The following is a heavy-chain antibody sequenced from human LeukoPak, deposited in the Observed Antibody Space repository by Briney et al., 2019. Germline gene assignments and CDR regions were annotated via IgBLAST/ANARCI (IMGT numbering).Heavy chain of an antibody. CDR2: VSSDGGST. D-gene: IGHD3-22*01. J-gene: IGHJ4*02. CDR1: GFTFSHFP. Sequence: PGGSLRLSCSTSGFTFSHFPMHWVRQTPGKGLEYVSAVSSDGGSTYYADSVRGRFTISRDNSKNTLSLQMGSLRAEDTAVYYCVKAILFGSVSYYADWGQGTLVPVSS. CDR3: VKAILFGSVSYYAD. V-gene: IGHV3-64D*09.